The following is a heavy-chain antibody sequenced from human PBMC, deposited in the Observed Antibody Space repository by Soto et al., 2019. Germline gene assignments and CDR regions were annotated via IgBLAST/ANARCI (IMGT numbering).Heavy chain of an antibody. CDR3: ARDFRDYFDF. V-gene: IGHV3-23*01. J-gene: IGHJ4*02. CDR2: ISGSGGSTDYAATT. Sequence: GGSLRLSCAASGFTFSYYAMNWVRQAPGKGLEWVSAISGSGGSTDYAATTYYADSVEGRFTISRDNSKNTLYLQMTSLRAEDTAVYYCARDFRDYFDFWGQGSLVTVSS. CDR1: GFTFSYYA.